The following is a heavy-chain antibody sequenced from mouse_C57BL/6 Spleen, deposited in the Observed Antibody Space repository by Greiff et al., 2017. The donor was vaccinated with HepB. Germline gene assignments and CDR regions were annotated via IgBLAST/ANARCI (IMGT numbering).Heavy chain of an antibody. D-gene: IGHD1-1*01. V-gene: IGHV1-55*01. J-gene: IGHJ4*01. CDR2: IYPGSGST. CDR3: ASYGRSLYAMDY. Sequence: QVQLKQSGAELVKPGASVKMSCKASGYTFTSYWITWVKQRPGQGLEWIGDIYPGSGSTNYNEKFKSKATLTVDTSSSTAYMQLSSLTSEDSAVYYWASYGRSLYAMDYWGQGTSVTVSS. CDR1: GYTFTSYW.